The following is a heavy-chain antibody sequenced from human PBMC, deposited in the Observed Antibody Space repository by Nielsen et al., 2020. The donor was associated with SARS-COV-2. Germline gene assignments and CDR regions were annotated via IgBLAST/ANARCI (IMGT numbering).Heavy chain of an antibody. V-gene: IGHV3-9*01. J-gene: IGHJ4*02. CDR3: ARDEVAAAVTLDY. CDR2: ISWNSGSI. D-gene: IGHD6-13*01. CDR1: GFTFDDYA. Sequence: GGSLRLSCAASGFTFDDYAMHWVRQAPGKGLEWVSGISWNSGSIGYADSVKGRFTISRDNAKNSLYLQMNSLRAEDTAVYYCARDEVAAAVTLDYWGQGTLVTVSS.